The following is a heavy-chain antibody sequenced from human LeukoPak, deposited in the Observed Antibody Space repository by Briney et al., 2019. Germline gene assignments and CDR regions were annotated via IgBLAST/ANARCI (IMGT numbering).Heavy chain of an antibody. CDR3: ARESETSGWYDY. CDR2: ISGDGGST. J-gene: IGHJ4*02. CDR1: GFIFDNYA. D-gene: IGHD6-19*01. Sequence: GGSLRLSCATPGFIFDNYAIHWVRQAPGKGLEWVSLISGDGGSTFYADSVRGRFTISRDNTRKSLSLQMSSLRSEDTALYYCARESETSGWYDYWGQGTLVTVSS. V-gene: IGHV3-43*02.